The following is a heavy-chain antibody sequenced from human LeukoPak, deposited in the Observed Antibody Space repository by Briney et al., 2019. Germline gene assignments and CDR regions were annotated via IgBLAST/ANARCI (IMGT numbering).Heavy chain of an antibody. V-gene: IGHV4-4*07. CDR1: GGSISSYY. D-gene: IGHD3-22*01. CDR2: ISTSGST. J-gene: IGHJ4*02. Sequence: SSETLSLTCTVSGGSISSYYWSWIRQPAGKGLESIGHISTSGSTNYNPSLKSRVTMSVDTSKNQFSLKRSSVTAAETAVYYCARVRYSDSSVLTRKRSYYFDYWGQGTLVTVSS. CDR3: ARVRYSDSSVLTRKRSYYFDY.